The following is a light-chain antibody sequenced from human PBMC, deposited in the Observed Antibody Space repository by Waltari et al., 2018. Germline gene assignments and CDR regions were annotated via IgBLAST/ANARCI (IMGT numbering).Light chain of an antibody. CDR1: QSINSW. V-gene: IGKV1-5*03. CDR3: QQYKSFPWT. CDR2: KAS. Sequence: DIQMTQSPSTLSASVGDRVTITCRASQSINSWLDWSQQTPGKVPKLLIYKASTLESGVPSRFSGSGSGTEFTLTISSLQPDDFATYHCQQYKSFPWTFGQGTKVEIK. J-gene: IGKJ1*01.